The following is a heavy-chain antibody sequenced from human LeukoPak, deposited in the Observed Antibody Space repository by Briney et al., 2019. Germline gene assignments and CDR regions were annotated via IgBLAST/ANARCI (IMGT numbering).Heavy chain of an antibody. CDR1: GFTFSTYT. J-gene: IGHJ3*02. Sequence: GGSLRLSCAASGFTFSTYTMNWVRQAPGKGLEWVSSISSSSSHIYYADSVEGRITISRDNAKNSLYLQMNSLRAEDTAVYYCTRKAYDSSGYLYGAFDIWGQGTMVTVSS. CDR2: ISSSSSHI. V-gene: IGHV3-21*01. D-gene: IGHD3-22*01. CDR3: TRKAYDSSGYLYGAFDI.